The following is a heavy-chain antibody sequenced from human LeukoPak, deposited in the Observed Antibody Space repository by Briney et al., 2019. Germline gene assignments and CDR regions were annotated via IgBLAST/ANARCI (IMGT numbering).Heavy chain of an antibody. CDR1: AGSISSGAYF. J-gene: IGHJ1*01. CDR2: IYYSGTT. CDR3: AREAYDSSGHRYFQH. Sequence: PSETLSLTCTVSAGSISSGAYFWSWIRQHPGKGLDWIGLIYYSGTTYYDPSLESRVIISVDTSKNQCCLKLSSVTAADTAVYYCAREAYDSSGHRYFQHWGQGTLVTVSS. D-gene: IGHD3-22*01. V-gene: IGHV4-31*03.